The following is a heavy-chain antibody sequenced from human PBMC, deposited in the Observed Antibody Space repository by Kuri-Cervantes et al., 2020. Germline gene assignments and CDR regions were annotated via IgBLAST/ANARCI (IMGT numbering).Heavy chain of an antibody. CDR3: AKVLSNTWQADY. J-gene: IGHJ4*02. D-gene: IGHD2-2*01. CDR1: GFTFSSYS. V-gene: IGHV3-21*04. Sequence: GESLKISCAASGFTFSSYSMNWVRQAPGKGLERVSSISSSSSYIYYADSVKGRFTISRDNAKNSLYLQMNSLRAEDTAVYYCAKVLSNTWQADYWGQGTLVTVSS. CDR2: ISSSSSYI.